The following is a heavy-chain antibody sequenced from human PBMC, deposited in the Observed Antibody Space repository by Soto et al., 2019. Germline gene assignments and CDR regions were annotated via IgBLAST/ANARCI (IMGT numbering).Heavy chain of an antibody. CDR3: ARQYSSSSGWFDP. D-gene: IGHD6-6*01. CDR2: IYPGDSDT. CDR1: GYSFTSYW. Sequence: GESLKISCKGSGYSFTSYWIGWVRQMPGKGLEWMGIIYPGDSDTRYSPSFQGQVTILADKSISTAYLQWSSLKASDTAMYYCARQYSSSSGWFDPWGQGTLVTVSS. V-gene: IGHV5-51*01. J-gene: IGHJ5*02.